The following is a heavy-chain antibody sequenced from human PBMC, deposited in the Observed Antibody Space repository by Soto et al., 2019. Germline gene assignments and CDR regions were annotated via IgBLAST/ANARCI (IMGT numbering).Heavy chain of an antibody. J-gene: IGHJ4*02. Sequence: SCAASGFTVSSNYMSWVRQAPGKGLEWVSVIYSGGSTYYADSVKGRFTISRDNSKNTLYLQMNSLRAEDTAVYYCARGLAAANLYFDYWGQGTLVTVSS. CDR3: ARGLAAANLYFDY. CDR1: GFTVSSNY. CDR2: IYSGGST. V-gene: IGHV3-53*01. D-gene: IGHD6-13*01.